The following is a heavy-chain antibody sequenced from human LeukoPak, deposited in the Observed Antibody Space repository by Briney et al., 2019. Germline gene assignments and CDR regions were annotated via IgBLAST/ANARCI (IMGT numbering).Heavy chain of an antibody. Sequence: GGSLGLSCAASGFTFSYYSMNWVRQAPGKGLEWVSYISDSSDTMYYADSVKGRFTISRDNAKNSLYLQMNSLRAEDTAVYYCARDLIVGTTIRYYFDYWGQGTLVTVSS. CDR3: ARDLIVGTTIRYYFDY. J-gene: IGHJ4*02. CDR2: ISDSSDTM. V-gene: IGHV3-48*01. CDR1: GFTFSYYS. D-gene: IGHD1-26*01.